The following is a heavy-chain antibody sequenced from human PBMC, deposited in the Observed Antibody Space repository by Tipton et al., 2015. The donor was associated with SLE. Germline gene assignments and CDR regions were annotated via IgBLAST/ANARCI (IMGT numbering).Heavy chain of an antibody. CDR1: GYTFTSYG. J-gene: IGHJ6*02. CDR3: ARDRRGYYDFYYGMDV. Sequence: QSGAEVKKPGASVKVSCKASGYTFTSYGISWVRQAPGQGLEWMGWISAYNGYTNYAQKLQGRVTMTTDTSTSTAYMELRSLTSDDSAVYYCARDRRGYYDFYYGMDVWGQCTTVSVSS. D-gene: IGHD5-12*01. V-gene: IGHV1-18*01. CDR2: ISAYNGYT.